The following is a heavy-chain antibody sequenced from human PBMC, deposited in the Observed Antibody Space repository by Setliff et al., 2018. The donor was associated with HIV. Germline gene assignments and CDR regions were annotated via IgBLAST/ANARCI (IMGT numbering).Heavy chain of an antibody. D-gene: IGHD3-9*01. CDR2: IYYSGSS. V-gene: IGHV4-59*11. CDR1: GDSISSHY. CDR3: VIRRNCDWLSKSGPFDD. J-gene: IGHJ4*02. Sequence: SETLSLTCTVSGDSISSHYWSWIRQPPGKGLEWIGYIYYSGSSNYNPSIKSRVTMSVDTSKNQFSLKMNSVTAADTAVYYCVIRRNCDWLSKSGPFDDWGQGTLVTVSS.